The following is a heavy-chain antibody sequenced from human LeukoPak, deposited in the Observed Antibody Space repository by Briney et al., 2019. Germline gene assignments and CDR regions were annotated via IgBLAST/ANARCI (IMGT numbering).Heavy chain of an antibody. Sequence: SETLSLTCTVSGGSISTSNYYWGWIRQPPGKGLEWIGNIFYSGSTYYSPSLRSRVTISLDTSRNQFSLKLSSVTAADTAVYYCAREGNPGFDPWGQGTLVTVSS. CDR3: AREGNPGFDP. CDR2: IFYSGST. J-gene: IGHJ5*02. D-gene: IGHD2/OR15-2a*01. CDR1: GGSISTSNYY. V-gene: IGHV4-39*07.